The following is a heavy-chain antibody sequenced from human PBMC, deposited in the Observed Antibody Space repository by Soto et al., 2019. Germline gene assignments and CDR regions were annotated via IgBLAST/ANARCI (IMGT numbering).Heavy chain of an antibody. D-gene: IGHD3-22*01. CDR3: ASDCWYDSAFYDAFQV. CDR1: GFSFSKFA. J-gene: IGHJ3*01. CDR2: ISGDGEST. V-gene: IGHV3-23*01. Sequence: EVQLLESGGGVVQPGGALRLSCAASGFSFSKFAVSWVRQAPGKGLEWVSAISGDGESTFYVDSVKGRFTISRDNSKNALFRQMNALRVEYTAVYYGASDCWYDSAFYDAFQVWGQGTMVSVSS.